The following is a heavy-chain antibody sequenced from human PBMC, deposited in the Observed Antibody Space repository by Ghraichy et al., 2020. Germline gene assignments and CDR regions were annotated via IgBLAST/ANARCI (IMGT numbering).Heavy chain of an antibody. CDR1: GGSVIRGSYY. J-gene: IGHJ4*02. CDR2: IYTSGST. D-gene: IGHD6-25*01. Sequence: SETLSLTCTVSGGSVIRGSYYWSWIRQPAGKGLEWIGRIYTSGSTNYSPSLKSRVTISVDTSKNQFSLKLTSVTAADTAVYYCARVTSSGWLDYWGQGTLVTVSS. CDR3: ARVTSSGWLDY. V-gene: IGHV4-61*02.